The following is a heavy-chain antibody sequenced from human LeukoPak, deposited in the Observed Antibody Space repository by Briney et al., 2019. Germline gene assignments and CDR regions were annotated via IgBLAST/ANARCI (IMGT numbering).Heavy chain of an antibody. D-gene: IGHD3-9*01. Sequence: GASVKVSCKASGYTFTSFGISWVRQAPGQGLEWMGWISAYNGNTNYAQKLQGRVTMTTDTSTSTAYMELRSLRSDDTAVYYCARDTRYFDWLLFRYYYYMDVWGKGTTVTISS. J-gene: IGHJ6*03. CDR3: ARDTRYFDWLLFRYYYYMDV. CDR2: ISAYNGNT. V-gene: IGHV1-18*01. CDR1: GYTFTSFG.